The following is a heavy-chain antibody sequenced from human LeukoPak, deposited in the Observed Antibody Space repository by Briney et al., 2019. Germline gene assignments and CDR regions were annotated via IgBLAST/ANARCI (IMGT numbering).Heavy chain of an antibody. Sequence: GGSLRLSCAASGFTFSSYGMHWVRQAPGKGLEWVAFIRYDGSNKYYADSVKGRFTISRDNSKNTLYLQMNSLRAEDTAVYYCAKGLGGSGSRGWFDPWGQGTLVTVSS. J-gene: IGHJ5*02. CDR1: GFTFSSYG. CDR2: IRYDGSNK. D-gene: IGHD3-10*01. CDR3: AKGLGGSGSRGWFDP. V-gene: IGHV3-30*02.